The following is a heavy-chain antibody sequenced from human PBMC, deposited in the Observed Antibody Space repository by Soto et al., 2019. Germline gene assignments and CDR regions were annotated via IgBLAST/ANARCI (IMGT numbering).Heavy chain of an antibody. CDR1: GFRFDGYA. D-gene: IGHD6-19*01. V-gene: IGHV3-9*01. CDR3: AKGGRQWLVTSDFNY. CDR2: ISWNSGLI. J-gene: IGHJ4*02. Sequence: PGGSLRLSCAASGFRFDGYAMHWVRQAPGKGLEWVAGISWNSGLIGYADSVKGRFTISRDSSKNTVSLEMTSLRAEDTAVYYCAKGGRQWLVTSDFNYWGQGALVTVSS.